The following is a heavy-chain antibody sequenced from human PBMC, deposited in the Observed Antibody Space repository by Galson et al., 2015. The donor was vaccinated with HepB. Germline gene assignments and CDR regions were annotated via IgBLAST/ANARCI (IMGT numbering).Heavy chain of an antibody. D-gene: IGHD2-8*01. V-gene: IGHV1-18*04. Sequence: SVKVSCKAAGYSFSNYGISWVRQAPGQGLEWMGWISVYNGNGNYAQKFQGRLTMTTDTSTSTTYMELRSLRSDDTAVFYCARARYGTSPPDHWGQGTLVTVSS. CDR3: ARARYGTSPPDH. J-gene: IGHJ5*02. CDR1: GYSFSNYG. CDR2: ISVYNGNG.